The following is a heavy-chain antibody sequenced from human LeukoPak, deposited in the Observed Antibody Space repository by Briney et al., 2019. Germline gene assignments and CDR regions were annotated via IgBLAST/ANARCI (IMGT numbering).Heavy chain of an antibody. Sequence: SETLSLTCTVSGGSVSSGSYYWSWIRQPAGKGLEWIGRTYTSGSTNYNPSLKSRVTISVDTSKKQFSLKLSSVTAADTAVYYCARVTSPMITFGGVIVYERYFDYWGQGTLVTVSS. CDR2: TYTSGST. D-gene: IGHD3-16*02. J-gene: IGHJ4*02. CDR3: ARVTSPMITFGGVIVYERYFDY. CDR1: GGSVSSGSYY. V-gene: IGHV4-61*02.